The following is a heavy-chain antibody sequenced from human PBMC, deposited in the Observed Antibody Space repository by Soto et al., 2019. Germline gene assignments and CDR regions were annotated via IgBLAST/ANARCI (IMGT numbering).Heavy chain of an antibody. Sequence: GGSLRLSCAASGFTFDDYTMHWVRQAPGKGLEWVSLISWDGGSTYYADSVKGRFTISRDNSKNSLYLQMNSLRTEDTALYYCAKDIPRTASLDAFDIWGQGTMVTVSS. J-gene: IGHJ3*02. V-gene: IGHV3-43*01. D-gene: IGHD1-1*01. CDR2: ISWDGGST. CDR1: GFTFDDYT. CDR3: AKDIPRTASLDAFDI.